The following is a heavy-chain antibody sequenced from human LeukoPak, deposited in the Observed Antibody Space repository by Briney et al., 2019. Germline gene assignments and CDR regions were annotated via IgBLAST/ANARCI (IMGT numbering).Heavy chain of an antibody. CDR2: INSDGSST. CDR3: ARCRYYDFWSGYDY. Sequence: PGGSLRLSCAASGFTFSSYWMHWVRQAPGKGLVWVSRINSDGSSTSYADSVKGRFTTSRDNAKNTLYLQMNSLRAEDTAVYYCARCRYYDFWSGYDYWGQGTLVTVSS. CDR1: GFTFSSYW. J-gene: IGHJ4*02. D-gene: IGHD3-3*01. V-gene: IGHV3-74*01.